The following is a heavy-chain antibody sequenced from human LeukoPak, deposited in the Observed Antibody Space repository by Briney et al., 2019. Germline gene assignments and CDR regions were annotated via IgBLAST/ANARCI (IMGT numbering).Heavy chain of an antibody. D-gene: IGHD1-26*01. CDR1: GFTFSNYG. CDR3: AKKTIVGATVDAFDI. CDR2: IRYGGSNK. Sequence: PGGSLRLSCAASGFTFSNYGMHWVRQAPGKGLEWVASIRYGGSNKYYADSVKGRLTISRDNSKNTLYLQMNSLRAEDTAVYYCAKKTIVGATVDAFDIWGQGTMVTVSS. V-gene: IGHV3-30*02. J-gene: IGHJ3*02.